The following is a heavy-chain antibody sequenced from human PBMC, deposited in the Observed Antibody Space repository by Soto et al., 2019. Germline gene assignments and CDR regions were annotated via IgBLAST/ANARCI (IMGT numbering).Heavy chain of an antibody. J-gene: IGHJ4*02. D-gene: IGHD1-20*01. CDR2: IYYSGST. Sequence: SETLSLTCTVSGGSISSYYWSWIRQPPGKGLEWIRYIYYSGSTNYNPSLKSRVTISVDTSENQFSLKLSSVTAADTAVYYCAREVRITGTGFDYWGQGTLVTVSS. CDR3: AREVRITGTGFDY. CDR1: GGSISSYY. V-gene: IGHV4-59*01.